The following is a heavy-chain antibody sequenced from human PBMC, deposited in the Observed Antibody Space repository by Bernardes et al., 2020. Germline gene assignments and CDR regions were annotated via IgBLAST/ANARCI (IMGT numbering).Heavy chain of an antibody. D-gene: IGHD5-12*01. Sequence: VGSLSLSCAASGFPFSSYALTWVRQAAGKGLEWVSVVSGDGGTTHYADSVKGRFTISRVHSTNTVYLQMNSLRADDTAVYYCAKSLPVGATIIVAPFDYWGQGTQVTVSS. CDR2: VSGDGGTT. CDR3: AKSLPVGATIIVAPFDY. CDR1: GFPFSSYA. J-gene: IGHJ4*02. V-gene: IGHV3-23*01.